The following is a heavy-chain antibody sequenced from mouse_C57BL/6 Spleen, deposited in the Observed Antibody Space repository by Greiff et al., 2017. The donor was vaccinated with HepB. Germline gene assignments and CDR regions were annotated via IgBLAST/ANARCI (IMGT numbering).Heavy chain of an antibody. CDR2: INPSTGGT. J-gene: IGHJ3*01. CDR3: ARAGDYDPWFAY. Sequence: EVQLQQSGPELVKPGASVKISCKASGYSFTGYYMNWVKQSPEKSLEWIGEINPSTGGTTYNQKFKAKATLTVDKSSSTAYMQLKSLTSVDSAVYYCARAGDYDPWFAYWGQGTLVTVSA. CDR1: GYSFTGYY. V-gene: IGHV1-42*01. D-gene: IGHD2-4*01.